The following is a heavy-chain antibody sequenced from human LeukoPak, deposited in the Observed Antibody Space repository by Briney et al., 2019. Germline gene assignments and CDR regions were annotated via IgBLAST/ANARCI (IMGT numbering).Heavy chain of an antibody. CDR2: INSDGSSA. V-gene: IGHV3-74*01. Sequence: GGSLRLSCAASGFTFSRYWMHWVRQAPGKGLLWVSRINSDGSSAYYADSVKGRFTTSRDNAKNALHLQMNSLTAEDTAVYYCVLDLFSSFAFDIWGQGTMVTVSS. CDR3: VLDLFSSFAFDI. J-gene: IGHJ3*02. D-gene: IGHD3/OR15-3a*01. CDR1: GFTFSRYW.